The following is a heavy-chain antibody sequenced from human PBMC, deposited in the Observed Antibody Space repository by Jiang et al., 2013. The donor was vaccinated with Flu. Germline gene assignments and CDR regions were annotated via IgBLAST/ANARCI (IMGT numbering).Heavy chain of an antibody. D-gene: IGHD6-19*01. J-gene: IGHJ4*02. V-gene: IGHV6-1*01. Sequence: TCAISGESVSSNSAWNWIRQSPSRGLEWLGRTYHRFKWYSDYGLSVKSRIIIKSDTSKNQFSLHLSSVTPEDTATYYCVRVATGWHRGACDWGQGTPVIVSS. CDR3: VRVATGWHRGACD. CDR1: GESVSSNSA. CDR2: TYHRFKWYS.